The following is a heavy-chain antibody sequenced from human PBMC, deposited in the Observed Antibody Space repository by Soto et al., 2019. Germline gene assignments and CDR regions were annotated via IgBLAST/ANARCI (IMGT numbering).Heavy chain of an antibody. V-gene: IGHV4-59*11. J-gene: IGHJ5*02. CDR2: TYFRWSA. CDR3: ARDLRSRGWFDP. Sequence: PSETLSLTCDVSGVSITSHYWNWIRQSPGMGLEWIGSTYFRWSASYNPSLKSRVTISLDTSKDQLSLTLSAVTAADSAVYYCARDLRSRGWFDPWGPGILVTVSS. CDR1: GVSITSHY.